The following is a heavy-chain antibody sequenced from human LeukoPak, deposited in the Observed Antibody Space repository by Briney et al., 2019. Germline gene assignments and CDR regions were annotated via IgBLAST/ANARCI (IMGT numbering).Heavy chain of an antibody. D-gene: IGHD3-10*01. Sequence: GRSLRLSCAASGFTFSSYGMHWVRQAPGKGLDWVAVISYDGSNKYYADSVKGRFTISRDNSKNTLYLQMNSLRAEDTAVYYCAKDYYGSGSYYGLDYWGQGTLVTVSS. CDR1: GFTFSSYG. V-gene: IGHV3-30*18. J-gene: IGHJ4*02. CDR2: ISYDGSNK. CDR3: AKDYYGSGSYYGLDY.